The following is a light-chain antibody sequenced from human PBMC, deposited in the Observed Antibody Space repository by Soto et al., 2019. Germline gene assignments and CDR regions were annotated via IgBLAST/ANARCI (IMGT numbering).Light chain of an antibody. CDR3: CSFAGTGTQYV. Sequence: QLVLTQPASVSGSLGQSITISCIGTSSNIGSYNLVSWYQHQPGKAPKIMIFEGSKRPSGVSNRFSGSRSGNTASLTISGLQAEDEADYYCCSFAGTGTQYVFGTGTKLTVL. CDR1: SSNIGSYNL. V-gene: IGLV2-23*01. CDR2: EGS. J-gene: IGLJ1*01.